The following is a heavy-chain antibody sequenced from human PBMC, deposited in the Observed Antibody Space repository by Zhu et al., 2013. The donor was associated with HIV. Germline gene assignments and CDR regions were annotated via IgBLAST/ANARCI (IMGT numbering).Heavy chain of an antibody. Sequence: QVQLQESGPGLVKPSGTLSLTCAVTGGSISSTSWWSWVRQPPGKGLEWIGEIYHSGSANYNPSLKSRVTISVDKSQNQFSLKLNSVTAADTAMYYCARNPGYSYAVAFNIWGQGTMVIVSS. D-gene: IGHD3-16*01. CDR2: IYHSGSA. CDR1: GGSISSTSW. CDR3: ARNPGYSYAVAFNI. V-gene: IGHV4-4*02. J-gene: IGHJ3*02.